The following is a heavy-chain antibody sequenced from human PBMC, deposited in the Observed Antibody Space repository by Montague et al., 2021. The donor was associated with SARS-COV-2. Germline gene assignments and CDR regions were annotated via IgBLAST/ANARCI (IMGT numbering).Heavy chain of an antibody. CDR2: IYYTGNT. CDR1: GGSITNNIDY. D-gene: IGHD3-22*01. J-gene: IGHJ3*01. CDR3: ARLNRYFDSSGSPSAFDF. V-gene: IGHV4-39*02. Sequence: SETLSLTCTVSGGSITNNIDYWSWIRQPPGRVLELIGSIYYTGNTYYNPSLNSLVLISVVTSKNHSILQLSSVTAAATAVYYCARLNRYFDSSGSPSAFDFWGQGTKVTVSS.